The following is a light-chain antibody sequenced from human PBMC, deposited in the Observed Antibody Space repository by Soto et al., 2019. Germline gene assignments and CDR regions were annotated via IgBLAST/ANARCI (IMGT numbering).Light chain of an antibody. Sequence: EVVLTQSPGALSLSPGEGVTLSCRASQHIRGNELAWYRQKRGQAPRLLIYGGSSRAEGIPDRFSGRGTGTNFTLTISRLEPEDSAVYYCQDCGTSHPWTFGQGTKLEIK. J-gene: IGKJ1*01. CDR3: QDCGTSHPWT. V-gene: IGKV3-20*01. CDR2: GGS. CDR1: QHIRGNE.